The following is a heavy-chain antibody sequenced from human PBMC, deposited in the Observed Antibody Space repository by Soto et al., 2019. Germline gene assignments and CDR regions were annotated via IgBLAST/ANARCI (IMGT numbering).Heavy chain of an antibody. CDR2: TYYRSRWYN. J-gene: IGHJ6*03. Sequence: SQTLSLTCAISGDSVSSNSAAWNWIRLSPSRGLEWLARTYYRSRWYNDYAVSVRSRITVNPDTSKNQFSLQLTSVTPEDTAVYYCAGTTSHQWYYMDVWGKGTT. D-gene: IGHD1-7*01. CDR1: GDSVSSNSAA. V-gene: IGHV6-1*01. CDR3: AGTTSHQWYYMDV.